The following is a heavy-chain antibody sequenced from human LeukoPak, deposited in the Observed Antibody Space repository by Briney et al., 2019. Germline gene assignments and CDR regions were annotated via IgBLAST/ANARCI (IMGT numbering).Heavy chain of an antibody. CDR2: IYYSGST. D-gene: IGHD5-18*01. V-gene: IGHV4-59*01. J-gene: IGHJ4*02. CDR3: ARVPLSGYSYGWFDY. CDR1: GGSISSFY. Sequence: SETLSLTRTVSGGSISSFYWSWIRQPPGKGLEWIGYIYYSGSTNYNPSLKSRVTISVDTSKNQFSLKLNSVTAADTAVYYCARVPLSGYSYGWFDYWGQGTLVTVSS.